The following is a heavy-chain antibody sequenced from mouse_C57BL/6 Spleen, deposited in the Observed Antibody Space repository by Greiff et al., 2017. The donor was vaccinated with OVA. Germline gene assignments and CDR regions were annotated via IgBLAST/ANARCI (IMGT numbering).Heavy chain of an antibody. D-gene: IGHD4-1*02. CDR2: IYPGSGST. V-gene: IGHV1-55*01. CDR1: GYTFTSYW. Sequence: QVQLKQPGAELVKPGASVKMSCKASGYTFTSYWITWVKQRPGQGLEWIGDIYPGSGSTNYNEKFKSKATLTVDTSSSTAYMQLSSLTSEDSAVYYCARRPTPLAMDYWGQGTSVTVSS. J-gene: IGHJ4*01. CDR3: ARRPTPLAMDY.